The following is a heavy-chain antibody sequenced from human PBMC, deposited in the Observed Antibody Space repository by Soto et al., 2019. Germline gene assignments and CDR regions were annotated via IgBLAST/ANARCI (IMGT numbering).Heavy chain of an antibody. Sequence: QVQLVESGGGVVQPGRSLRLSCAASGFTFSSYAMHWVRQAPGKGLEWVAVISYDGSNKYYADSVKGRFTISRDNSKNTLYLQMNSLRAEDTAVYYCASPERRYGDYRTPGLFDYWGQGTLVTVSS. CDR3: ASPERRYGDYRTPGLFDY. CDR1: GFTFSSYA. J-gene: IGHJ4*02. V-gene: IGHV3-30-3*01. CDR2: ISYDGSNK. D-gene: IGHD4-17*01.